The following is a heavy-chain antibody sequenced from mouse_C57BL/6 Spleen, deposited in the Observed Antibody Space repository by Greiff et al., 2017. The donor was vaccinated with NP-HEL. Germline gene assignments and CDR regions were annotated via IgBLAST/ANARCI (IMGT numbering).Heavy chain of an antibody. CDR1: GYTFTSYW. CDR2: IYPSDSET. Sequence: QSCKASGYTFTSYWMDWVKQRPGQGLEWIGNIYPSDSETHYNQKFKDKATLTVDKSSSTAYMQLSSLTSEDSAVYYCARTGTGYFDVWGTGTTVTVSS. CDR3: ARTGTGYFDV. D-gene: IGHD4-1*01. J-gene: IGHJ1*03. V-gene: IGHV1-61*01.